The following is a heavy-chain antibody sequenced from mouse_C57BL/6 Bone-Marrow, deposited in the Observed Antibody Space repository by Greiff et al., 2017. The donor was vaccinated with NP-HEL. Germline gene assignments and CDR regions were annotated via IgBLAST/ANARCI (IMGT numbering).Heavy chain of an antibody. V-gene: IGHV1-76*01. CDR3: ARVFYDGYFEDY. D-gene: IGHD2-3*01. J-gene: IGHJ2*01. CDR1: GYTFTDYY. CDR2: IYPGSGNT. Sequence: VQLQESGAELVRPGASVKLSCTASGYTFTDYYINWVKQRPGQGLEWIARIYPGSGNTYYNEKFKGKATLTAEKSSRTAYMQLSSLTYEDSAVYFCARVFYDGYFEDYWGQGTTLTVSS.